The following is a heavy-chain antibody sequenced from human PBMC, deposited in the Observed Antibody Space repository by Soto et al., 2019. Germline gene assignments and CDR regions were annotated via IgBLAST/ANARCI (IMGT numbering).Heavy chain of an antibody. V-gene: IGHV1-18*01. J-gene: IGHJ4*02. CDR2: INIYGGGT. CDR1: GYTFTSYG. Sequence: QIHLEQSGPEVKKPGASVKVSCKASGYTFTSYGISWVRLAPGQGLEWMGWINIYGGGTKYAQKYQDRVTMTRDTSTNTVYLEMSGLTSDDTAIYYCARALYYYDNSGFAFWGQGTLVTVSS. CDR3: ARALYYYDNSGFAF. D-gene: IGHD3-22*01.